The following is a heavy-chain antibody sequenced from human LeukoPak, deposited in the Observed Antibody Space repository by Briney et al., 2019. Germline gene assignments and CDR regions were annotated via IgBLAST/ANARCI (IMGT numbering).Heavy chain of an antibody. Sequence: ASVNVSCMASGYTFSSYHVHWVRQAPGQGLEWMGKITPSDGSTTYAQNFQDRVIMTRDTSSSTVYMQLSSLRSEDTAVYYCARDSYGSDYWGQGTLVTVSS. D-gene: IGHD5-18*01. CDR2: ITPSDGST. V-gene: IGHV1-46*01. CDR1: GYTFSSYH. CDR3: ARDSYGSDY. J-gene: IGHJ4*02.